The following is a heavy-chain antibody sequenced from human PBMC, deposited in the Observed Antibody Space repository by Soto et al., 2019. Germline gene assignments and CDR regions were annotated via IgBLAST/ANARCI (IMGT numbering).Heavy chain of an antibody. Sequence: GGSLRLSCAASGFTFSDYYMSWIRQAPGKGLEWVSYISSSSSYTNYADSVKGRFTISRDNAKNSLYLQMNSLRAEDTAVYYCARRNYYGSGSYYLDYWGQGTLVTVSS. J-gene: IGHJ4*02. CDR1: GFTFSDYY. CDR3: ARRNYYGSGSYYLDY. V-gene: IGHV3-11*06. D-gene: IGHD3-10*01. CDR2: ISSSSSYT.